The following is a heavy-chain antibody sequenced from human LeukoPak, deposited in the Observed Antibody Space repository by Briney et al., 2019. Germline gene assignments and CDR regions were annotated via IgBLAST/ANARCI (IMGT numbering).Heavy chain of an antibody. CDR3: AKDLFSGSGRAGNMDV. D-gene: IGHD3-10*01. CDR2: IYSGGST. CDR1: GFTVSSNY. Sequence: GGSLRLSCAASGFTVSSNYMSWVRQAPGKGLEWVSVIYSGGSTYYADSVKGRFTISRDNSKNTLYLQMNSLRAEDTAVYYCAKDLFSGSGRAGNMDVWGNGTTVIVSS. J-gene: IGHJ6*03. V-gene: IGHV3-66*01.